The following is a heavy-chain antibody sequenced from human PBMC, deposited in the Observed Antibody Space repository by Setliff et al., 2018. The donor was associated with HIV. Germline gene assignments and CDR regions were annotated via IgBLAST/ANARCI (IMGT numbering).Heavy chain of an antibody. J-gene: IGHJ6*02. CDR2: IYTSGST. V-gene: IGHV4-61*02. CDR1: GDSVSSRSYY. Sequence: SETLSLTCTVSGDSVSSRSYYWSWIRQPPGKGLEWIGRIYTSGSTNYNPSLKSRVTISVDTSKNQFSLKLSSVTAADTAVYYCAREDYYYYGMDVWGQGTTVTVSS. CDR3: AREDYYYYGMDV.